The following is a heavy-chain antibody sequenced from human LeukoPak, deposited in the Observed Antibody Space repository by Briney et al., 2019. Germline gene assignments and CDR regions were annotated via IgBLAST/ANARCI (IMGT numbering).Heavy chain of an antibody. CDR1: GFIFSNYA. Sequence: GGSLRLSCAASGFIFSNYAMSWVRQAPGRGLEWVSAVKTSAGDTYYADSVKGRFTISRDNSKNTLYLQMNSLRAEDTAVYYCAKGGYCSSTSCSPFDYWGQGTLVTVSS. J-gene: IGHJ4*02. D-gene: IGHD2-2*01. V-gene: IGHV3-23*01. CDR3: AKGGYCSSTSCSPFDY. CDR2: VKTSAGDT.